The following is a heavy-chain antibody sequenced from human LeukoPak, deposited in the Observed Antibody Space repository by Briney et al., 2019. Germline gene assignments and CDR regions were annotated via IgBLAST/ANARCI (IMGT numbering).Heavy chain of an antibody. CDR2: LYYSGRT. D-gene: IGHD4-17*01. J-gene: IGHJ4*02. CDR1: GCSFSGSGLY. CDR3: ARVPTVTLFDY. Sequence: GSLRLSCAVSGCSFSGSGLYWGRQAPTQGQSLMWIGSLYYSGRTYYNPSLKRRVTIPVDTSKNQSSLKLRTVTAPDTAVYYCARVPTVTLFDYWGQGTLVTASA. V-gene: IGHV4-39*02.